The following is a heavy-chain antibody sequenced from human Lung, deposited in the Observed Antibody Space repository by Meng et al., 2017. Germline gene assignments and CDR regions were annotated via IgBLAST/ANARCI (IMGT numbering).Heavy chain of an antibody. CDR2: IYNSGST. V-gene: IGHV4-30-4*01. CDR3: ARGQKGYFDL. Sequence: QVHLQRSGPGLVKPSQTLSLTCTVSGGSISSSNYHLSWIRQPPGKGLEWSGHIYNSGSTYYNPSLKSRITISVDTSKNQFSLKLSSVTAADTAVYYCARGQKGYFDLWGRGTLVTVSS. J-gene: IGHJ2*01. CDR1: GGSISSSNYH.